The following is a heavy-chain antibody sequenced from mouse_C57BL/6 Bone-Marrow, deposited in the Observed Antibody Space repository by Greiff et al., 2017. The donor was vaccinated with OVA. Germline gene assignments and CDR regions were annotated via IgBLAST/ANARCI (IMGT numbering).Heavy chain of an antibody. J-gene: IGHJ3*01. CDR2: IHPNSGST. D-gene: IGHD2-5*01. CDR1: GYTFTSYW. CDR3: ARRPHHYSSYVPLFAY. V-gene: IGHV1-64*01. Sequence: QVQLQQPGAELVKPGASVKLSCKASGYTFTSYWMHWVKQRPGQGLEWIGMIHPNSGSTNYNEKFKSKATLTVDKSSSTAYMQLSSLTSEDSAVYSCARRPHHYSSYVPLFAYWGQGTLVTVSA.